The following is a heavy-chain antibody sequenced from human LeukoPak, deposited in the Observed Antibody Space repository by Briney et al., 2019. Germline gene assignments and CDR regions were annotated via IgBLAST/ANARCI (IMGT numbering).Heavy chain of an antibody. CDR2: ISRSGGNT. D-gene: IGHD4-11*01. V-gene: IGHV3-23*01. CDR3: AKDWPVSGDHYSPFDY. Sequence: GGSLRPSCAASGFTFSSHAMSWVRQAPGKGLEWVAAISRSGGNTYYGDSVKGRFTISRDSSKNTLHLQMDSLRAEDTAVYYCAKDWPVSGDHYSPFDYWGQGTLVTVSS. CDR1: GFTFSSHA. J-gene: IGHJ4*02.